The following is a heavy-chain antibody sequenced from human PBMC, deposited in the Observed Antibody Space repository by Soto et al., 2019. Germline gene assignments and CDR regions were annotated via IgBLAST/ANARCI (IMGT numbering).Heavy chain of an antibody. CDR1: CGSISSYY. Sequence: SETLSLTGTVACGSISSYYWSWIRQPPGNGLDCIGYIYYSVITNXXPSLKSLXXISVDTSKNHXSLKLXPITAAYTALXYCAREKYSGWTFFDYWCQGTLVTVSS. J-gene: IGHJ4*02. D-gene: IGHD6-19*01. V-gene: IGHV4-59*01. CDR2: IYYSVIT. CDR3: AREKYSGWTFFDY.